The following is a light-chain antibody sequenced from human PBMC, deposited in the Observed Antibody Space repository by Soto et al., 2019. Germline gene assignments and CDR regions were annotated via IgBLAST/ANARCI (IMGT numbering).Light chain of an antibody. Sequence: QSVLTQPASVSGSPGQSITISCTGTSSDVGAYNYVSWYQQHPGKVPKLMIYEVSNRPSGVSNRFSGSKSGNTASLTISGLQAEDEADYYCSSYSSSITVLFGGGTKVTVL. CDR3: SSYSSSITVL. J-gene: IGLJ2*01. CDR2: EVS. V-gene: IGLV2-14*01. CDR1: SSDVGAYNY.